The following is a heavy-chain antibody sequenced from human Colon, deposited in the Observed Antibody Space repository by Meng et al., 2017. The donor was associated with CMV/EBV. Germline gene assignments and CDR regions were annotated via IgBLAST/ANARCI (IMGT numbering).Heavy chain of an antibody. Sequence: SETLSLTCTVSGYSIRNAYFWGCIRQPPGKGLEWIGMIYQSGIAYYNPSLKSRVTISVDTSKNQFSLKLSSVSAADTAVYYCARQLSTVGVRGEGYDYWGQGTLVTVSS. J-gene: IGHJ4*02. V-gene: IGHV4-38-2*02. CDR1: GYSIRNAYF. D-gene: IGHD3-10*01. CDR3: ARQLSTVGVRGEGYDY. CDR2: IYQSGIA.